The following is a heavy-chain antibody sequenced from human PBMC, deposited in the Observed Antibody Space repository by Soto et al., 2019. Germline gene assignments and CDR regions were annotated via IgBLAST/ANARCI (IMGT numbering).Heavy chain of an antibody. CDR2: IYSDGST. CDR3: ATERGPPYSFDY. CDR1: GFTVSSKY. J-gene: IGHJ4*02. V-gene: IGHV3-53*01. Sequence: GGYLRLSCAASGFTVSSKYMSWVRQAPGKGLEWVSVIYSDGSTYYADSVKGRFTISRDNSKNTLYLHMNSLRAEDTAVYYCATERGPPYSFDYCGQGTLVISPQ. D-gene: IGHD2-21*01.